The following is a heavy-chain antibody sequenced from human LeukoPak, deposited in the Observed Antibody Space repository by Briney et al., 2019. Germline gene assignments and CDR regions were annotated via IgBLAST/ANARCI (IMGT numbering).Heavy chain of an antibody. J-gene: IGHJ6*03. CDR2: IYSGGST. V-gene: IGHV3-66*02. CDR1: GFTVSSNY. CDR3: AKYYYDSSGYYPYYYYYMDV. D-gene: IGHD3-22*01. Sequence: GGSLRLSCAASGFTVSSNYMSWVRQAAGKGLEWVSVIYSGGSTYYADSVKGRFTISRDNSKNTLYLQMNSLRAEDTAVYYCAKYYYDSSGYYPYYYYYMDVWGKGTTVTVSS.